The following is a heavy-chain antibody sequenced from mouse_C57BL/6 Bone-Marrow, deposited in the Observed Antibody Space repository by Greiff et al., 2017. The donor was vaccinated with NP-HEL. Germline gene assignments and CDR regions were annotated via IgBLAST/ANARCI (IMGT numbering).Heavy chain of an antibody. CDR3: ARHRGSSYWYFDV. Sequence: DVHLVESGGGLVQPGGSLKLSCAASGFTFSDYYMYWVRQTPEKRLEWVAYISNGGGSTYYPDTVKGRFTISRDNAKNTLYLQMSRLKSEDTAMYYCARHRGSSYWYFDVWGTGTTVTVSS. CDR2: ISNGGGST. D-gene: IGHD1-1*01. CDR1: GFTFSDYY. V-gene: IGHV5-12*01. J-gene: IGHJ1*03.